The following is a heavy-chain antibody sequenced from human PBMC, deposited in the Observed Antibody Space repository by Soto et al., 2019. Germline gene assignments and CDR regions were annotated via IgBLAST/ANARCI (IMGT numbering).Heavy chain of an antibody. D-gene: IGHD4-17*01. CDR1: GYTFTSYG. CDR3: ARSWYQLPQGPYDYGDYGYFDY. CDR2: ISAYNGNT. J-gene: IGHJ4*02. Sequence: ASVKVSCKASGYTFTSYGISWVRQAPGQGLEWMGWISAYNGNTNYAQKLQGRVTMTTDTSTSTAYMELSSLRSEDTAVYYCARSWYQLPQGPYDYGDYGYFDYWGQGTLVTVSS. V-gene: IGHV1-18*01.